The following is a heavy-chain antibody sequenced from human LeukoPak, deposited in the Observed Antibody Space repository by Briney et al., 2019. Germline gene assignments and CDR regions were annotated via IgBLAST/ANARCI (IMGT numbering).Heavy chain of an antibody. CDR1: GGSISSSSYY. V-gene: IGHV4-39*07. CDR3: ARGYRYDYVWGYSYFDY. D-gene: IGHD3-16*01. J-gene: IGHJ4*02. Sequence: SETLSLTCTVSGGSISSSSYYWGWIRQPPGKGLEWIGSIYYSGSTYYNPSLKSRVTISVDTSKNQFSLKLTSVTAADTAVYYCARGYRYDYVWGYSYFDYWGQGTLVTVSS. CDR2: IYYSGST.